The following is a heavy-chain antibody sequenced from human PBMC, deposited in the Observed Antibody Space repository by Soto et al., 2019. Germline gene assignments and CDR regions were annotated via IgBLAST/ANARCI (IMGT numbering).Heavy chain of an antibody. CDR1: GFTFGNYA. CDR3: AHRLIAPPFDY. CDR2: ITSSGGGT. Sequence: GGSLRLSCITSGFTFGNYAMSWVRQAPGKGLEWVSTITSSGGGTYYADSVRGRFSVSRDILRSTMYLQMNNLAAEDSATYYCAHRLIAPPFDYWGQGTLVTVSS. V-gene: IGHV3-23*01. D-gene: IGHD3-22*01. J-gene: IGHJ4*02.